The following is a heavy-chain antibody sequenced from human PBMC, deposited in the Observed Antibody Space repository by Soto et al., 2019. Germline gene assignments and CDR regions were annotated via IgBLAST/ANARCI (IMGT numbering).Heavy chain of an antibody. V-gene: IGHV1-46*01. CDR1: GYTFIGYD. D-gene: IGHD3-10*01. J-gene: IGHJ6*02. Sequence: ASVKVSCKASGYTFIGYDIHWVRQAPGQRLEWMGWINPSGGSTSYAQKFQGRVTMTRDTSTSTVYMELSSLRSEDTAVYYCARDSWYYGSGSQRYYYYYGMDVWGQGTTVTVSS. CDR2: INPSGGST. CDR3: ARDSWYYGSGSQRYYYYYGMDV.